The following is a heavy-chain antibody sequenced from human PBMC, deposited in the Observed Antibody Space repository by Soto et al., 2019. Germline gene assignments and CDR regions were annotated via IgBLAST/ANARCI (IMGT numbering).Heavy chain of an antibody. CDR2: IYHSGST. D-gene: IGHD3-10*02. Sequence: SETLSLTCAVSGGSISSSNWWSWVRQPPGKGLEWIGEIYHSGSTNYSPYLKGRVTISGDKSKNHFSLKLSSVTAADAAVYYCVSLMFRQHAIATHFDYSEHGSPGIV. CDR3: VSLMFRQHAIATHFDY. V-gene: IGHV4-4*02. J-gene: IGHJ4*01. CDR1: GGSISSSNW.